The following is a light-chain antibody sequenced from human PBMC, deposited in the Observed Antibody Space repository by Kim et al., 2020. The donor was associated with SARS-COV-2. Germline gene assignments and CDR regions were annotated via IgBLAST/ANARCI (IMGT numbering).Light chain of an antibody. CDR2: RTN. J-gene: IGLJ2*01. CDR1: SSNIGSNY. Sequence: QSVLTQPPSASGTPGQTVTISCSGSSSNIGSNYVYWYQQLPKTAPKLLIYRTNQRPSGVPDRFSGSKSGTSASLAISGLRSEDEADYYCAAWDDSLSRVVFGGGTQLTVL. CDR3: AAWDDSLSRVV. V-gene: IGLV1-47*01.